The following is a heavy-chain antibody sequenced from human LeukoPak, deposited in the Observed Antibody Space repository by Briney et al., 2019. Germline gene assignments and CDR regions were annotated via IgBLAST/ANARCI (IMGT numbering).Heavy chain of an antibody. J-gene: IGHJ6*03. V-gene: IGHV1-8*03. D-gene: IGHD3-10*01. CDR1: GYTFTSYD. CDR2: MNPNSGNT. CDR3: ARSPAVVMSPILLWFGELSEKRDYYYYMDV. Sequence: ASVKVSCKASGYTFTSYDINWVRQATGQGLEWMGWMNPNSGNTGYAQKFQGRVTITRNTSISTAYMELSSLRSEDTAVYYCARSPAVVMSPILLWFGELSEKRDYYYYMDVWGKGTTVTVSS.